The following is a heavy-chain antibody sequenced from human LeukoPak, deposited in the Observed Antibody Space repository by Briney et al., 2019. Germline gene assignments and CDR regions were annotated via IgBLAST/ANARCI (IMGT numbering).Heavy chain of an antibody. CDR1: GFTFAGYA. D-gene: IGHD5-12*01. CDR3: TRDLSGYAKPIDN. J-gene: IGHJ4*02. Sequence: GGSLRLSCTASGFTFAGYAMSWVRQAPGKGLDWAGFIRSKTYGGTTEYAASVKGRFIISRDDSKSIANLQMNSLKTEHTAMYYCTRDLSGYAKPIDNWGQGTLVIVSS. V-gene: IGHV3-49*04. CDR2: IRSKTYGGTT.